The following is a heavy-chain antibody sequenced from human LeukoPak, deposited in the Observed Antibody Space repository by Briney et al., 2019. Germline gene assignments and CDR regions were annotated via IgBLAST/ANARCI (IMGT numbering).Heavy chain of an antibody. CDR2: IWYDGSNK. J-gene: IGHJ6*02. V-gene: IGHV3-33*01. D-gene: IGHD6-19*01. CDR1: GFTFSSYG. Sequence: GGSLRLSCAASGFTFSSYGMHWVRQAPGKGLEWVAVIWYDGSNKYYADSVKGRFTISRDNSKNTLYLQMNSLRAEDTAVYYCARTLHGWYPLFYYSMDVWGQGTTVTVSS. CDR3: ARTLHGWYPLFYYSMDV.